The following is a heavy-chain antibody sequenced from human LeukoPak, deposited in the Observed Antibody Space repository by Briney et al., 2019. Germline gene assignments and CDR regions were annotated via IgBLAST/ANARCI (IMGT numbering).Heavy chain of an antibody. Sequence: GGSLRLSCAASGFTFSDYSMNWVRQAPGKGLEWVSHISSSSSSIYYADSVKGRFTISRDNAKNSLYLQMNSLRAEDTAVYYCARDLANQLDDYWGQGTLVTVSS. CDR3: ARDLANQLDDY. CDR2: ISSSSSSI. V-gene: IGHV3-48*01. CDR1: GFTFSDYS. D-gene: IGHD2-2*01. J-gene: IGHJ4*02.